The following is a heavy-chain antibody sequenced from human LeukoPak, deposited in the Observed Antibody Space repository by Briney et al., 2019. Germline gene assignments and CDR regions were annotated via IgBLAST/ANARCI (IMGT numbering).Heavy chain of an antibody. J-gene: IGHJ6*04. Sequence: SETLSLTCTVSGGSISSFYWSWIRQPPEKGLEWIGYISHSGTTNYNPSLKIRVIISVVTTMNQFSLKLSSVTAADTAIYYCARGYCSGDNCSPGDVWGKGTTVTVSS. V-gene: IGHV4-59*08. D-gene: IGHD2-15*01. CDR2: ISHSGTT. CDR3: ARGYCSGDNCSPGDV. CDR1: GGSISSFY.